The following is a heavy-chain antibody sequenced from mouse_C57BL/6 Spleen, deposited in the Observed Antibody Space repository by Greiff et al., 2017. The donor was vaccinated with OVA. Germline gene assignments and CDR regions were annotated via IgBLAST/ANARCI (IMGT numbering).Heavy chain of an antibody. CDR1: GYTFTNYW. J-gene: IGHJ3*01. V-gene: IGHV1-63*01. D-gene: IGHD2-4*01. Sequence: VQLQQSGAELVRPGTSVKMSCKASGYTFTNYWIGWAKQSPGNGLEWIGDIYPGGGYTNYNEKFKGKATLTADKSSSTAYMQLSSLTSEDSAIYYCAGGDDYDVAWFAYWGKGTLVTVSA. CDR2: IYPGGGYT. CDR3: AGGDDYDVAWFAY.